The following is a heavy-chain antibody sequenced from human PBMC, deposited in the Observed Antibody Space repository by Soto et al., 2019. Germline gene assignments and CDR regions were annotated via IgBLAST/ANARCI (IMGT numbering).Heavy chain of an antibody. V-gene: IGHV3-33*01. CDR2: IWHDGSKK. J-gene: IGHJ6*02. Sequence: QVRLVESGGGVVQPGRFLRLSCAASGFSFSSYGMHWVRQAPGKGLEWVAVIWHDGSKKYYADSVKGRLIISRDNSKNTLYVQINSLRAEDTAVYFCARGSIVAAEYGMDVWGQGTTVTVS. D-gene: IGHD6-13*01. CDR3: ARGSIVAAEYGMDV. CDR1: GFSFSSYG.